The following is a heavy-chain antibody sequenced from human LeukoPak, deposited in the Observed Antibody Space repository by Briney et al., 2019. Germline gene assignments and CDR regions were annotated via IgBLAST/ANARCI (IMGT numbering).Heavy chain of an antibody. CDR3: ARAPLDIAAAAPFDY. D-gene: IGHD6-13*01. J-gene: IGHJ4*02. CDR1: GGSFSGYY. V-gene: IGHV4-34*01. CDR2: INHSGST. Sequence: PSETLSPTCAVYGGSFSGYYWSWIRQPPGKGLEWIGEINHSGSTNYNPSLKSRVTISVDTSKNQFSLKLSSVTAADTAVYYCARAPLDIAAAAPFDYWGQGTLVTVSS.